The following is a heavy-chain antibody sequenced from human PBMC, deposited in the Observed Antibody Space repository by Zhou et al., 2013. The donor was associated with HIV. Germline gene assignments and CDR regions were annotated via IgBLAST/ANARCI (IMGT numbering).Heavy chain of an antibody. V-gene: IGHV1-8*01. Sequence: QVQLVQSGAEVKKPGASVKVSCKASGYTFTSYDINWVRQATGQGLEWMGWMNPNSGNTGYAQKFQGRVTMTRNTSISTAYMELSSLRSEDTAVYYCARGPSSSWFGESLDWFDPWGQGTLVTVSS. D-gene: IGHD3-10*01. CDR2: MNPNSGNT. J-gene: IGHJ5*02. CDR1: GYTFTSYD. CDR3: ARGPSSSWFGESLDWFDP.